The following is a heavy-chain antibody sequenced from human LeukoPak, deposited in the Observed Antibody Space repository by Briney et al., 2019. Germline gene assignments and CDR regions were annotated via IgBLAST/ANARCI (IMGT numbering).Heavy chain of an antibody. CDR1: GFTFSSYW. CDR2: IYSDGSST. Sequence: PGGSLRLSCAASGFTFSSYWMHWVRQAPGKGLVWVSRIYSDGSSTTYADSVKGRFTISRDNAKNTLYMQMNSLRAEDTAVYYCAGDVREWVGYGSLDYWGQGTLVTVSS. CDR3: AGDVREWVGYGSLDY. V-gene: IGHV3-74*01. J-gene: IGHJ4*02. D-gene: IGHD6-13*01.